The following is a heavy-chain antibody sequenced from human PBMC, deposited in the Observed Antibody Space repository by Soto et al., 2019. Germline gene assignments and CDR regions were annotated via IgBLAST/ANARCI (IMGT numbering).Heavy chain of an antibody. D-gene: IGHD1-26*01. CDR1: ADSVSSNSAA. CDR2: TYYRSKWYN. V-gene: IGHV6-1*01. Sequence: SQTLSLTCAISADSVSSNSAAPNWIRQSPSRGLEWLGRTYYRSKWYNDYAVSVKSRITINPDTSKKQFSLQLNSVTPEDTAVYYCARVERGNWFDPWGQGTLVTVSS. J-gene: IGHJ5*02. CDR3: ARVERGNWFDP.